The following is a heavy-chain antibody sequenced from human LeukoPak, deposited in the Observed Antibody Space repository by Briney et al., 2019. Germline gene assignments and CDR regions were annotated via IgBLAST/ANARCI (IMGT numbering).Heavy chain of an antibody. V-gene: IGHV1-2*02. CDR2: INPNSGGT. J-gene: IGHJ4*02. CDR3: ARGGPVVVPATIPNPFDY. CDR1: GYTLTGYY. D-gene: IGHD2-2*01. Sequence: ASVKVSCKASGYTLTGYYMHWVRQPPEQGLEWMGWINPNSGGTDYARKFQGRVTMTRDTSISTAYMELTRLRSDDTAVYYCARGGPVVVPATIPNPFDYWGQGTLVTVSS.